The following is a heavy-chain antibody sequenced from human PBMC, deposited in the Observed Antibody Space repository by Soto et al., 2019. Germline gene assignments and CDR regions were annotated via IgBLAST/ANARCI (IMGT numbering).Heavy chain of an antibody. CDR1: GFTFSSYA. V-gene: IGHV3-23*01. Sequence: EVQLLESGGGLVQPGGSLRLSCAASGFTFSSYAMSWVRQAPGKGLEWVSAISGSGGSTYYADSVKGRFTISRDNSKNTLYLQMNSLRAEDTAVYYCAKDTYRNSSWYESFDYWGQGTLVTVSS. CDR2: ISGSGGST. D-gene: IGHD6-13*01. J-gene: IGHJ4*02. CDR3: AKDTYRNSSWYESFDY.